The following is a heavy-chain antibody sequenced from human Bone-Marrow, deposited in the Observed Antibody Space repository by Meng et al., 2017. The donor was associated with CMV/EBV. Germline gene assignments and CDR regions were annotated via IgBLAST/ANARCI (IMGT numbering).Heavy chain of an antibody. V-gene: IGHV4-34*01. D-gene: IGHD3/OR15-3a*01. CDR2: INHSGST. Sequence: VQLQQAGAGLLKASVTLSLTCAVYGGSFLGYYWSWIRQPPGKGLEWIGEINHSGSTNYNPSLKSRVTISVDTSKNQFSLKLSSVTAADTAVYYCARRLRGTGPKYFQHWGQGTLVTVSS. CDR1: GGSFLGYY. J-gene: IGHJ1*01. CDR3: ARRLRGTGPKYFQH.